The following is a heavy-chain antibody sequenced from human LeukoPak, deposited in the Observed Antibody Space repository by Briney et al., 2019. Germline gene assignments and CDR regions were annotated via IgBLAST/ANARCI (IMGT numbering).Heavy chain of an antibody. D-gene: IGHD3-9*01. Sequence: TGGSLRLSCAASWFPVSSNYMSWVRQTPGKGLEWVSVIYSGGNTDYADSVKGRLTISRHNSKNTLYLQMNSLRAEDTAVYYCARLDVAFDAFDIWGQGTMVTVSS. J-gene: IGHJ3*02. CDR3: ARLDVAFDAFDI. CDR1: WFPVSSNY. V-gene: IGHV3-53*04. CDR2: IYSGGNT.